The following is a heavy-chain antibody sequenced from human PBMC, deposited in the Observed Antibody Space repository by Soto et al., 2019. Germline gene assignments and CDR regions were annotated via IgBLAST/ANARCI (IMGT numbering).Heavy chain of an antibody. V-gene: IGHV2-26*01. J-gene: IGHJ6*02. CDR1: GFSLSNTTMG. CDR3: ARIEIGQYFYGLDV. CDR2: IFSNDEK. Sequence: SGPTLVNPTETLTLICTVSGFSLSNTTMGVSWIRQPPGKALEWLAHIFSNDEKSYRTSLKSRLTISKDTSKSQVVLTMTNMDPVDTGTYYCARIEIGQYFYGLDVWGQGTTVTVSS.